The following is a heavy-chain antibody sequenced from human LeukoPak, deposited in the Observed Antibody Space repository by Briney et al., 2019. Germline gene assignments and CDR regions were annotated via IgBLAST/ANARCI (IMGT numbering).Heavy chain of an antibody. CDR3: AKDPRGYSGYDSVY. CDR2: ISYDGSNK. J-gene: IGHJ4*02. CDR1: GFTFSSYG. D-gene: IGHD5-12*01. Sequence: GGSLRLSCAASGFTFSSYGMHWVRQAPGKGLEWVAVISYDGSNKYYADSVKGRFTISRDNSKNTLYLQMNSLRAEDTAVYYCAKDPRGYSGYDSVYWGQGTLVTVSS. V-gene: IGHV3-30*18.